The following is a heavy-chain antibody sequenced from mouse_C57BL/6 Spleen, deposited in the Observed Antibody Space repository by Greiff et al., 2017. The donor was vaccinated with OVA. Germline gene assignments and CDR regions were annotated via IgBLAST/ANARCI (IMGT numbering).Heavy chain of an antibody. CDR2: FHPYNDDT. Sequence: QVQLQQPGAELVKPGASVKMSCKASGYTFTTYPIEWMKQNHGKSLEWIGNFHPYNDDTKYNEKFKGKATLTVEKSSSTVYLELSRLTSDDSAVYYCARGNYGGYAMDYWGQGTSVTVSS. V-gene: IGHV1-47*01. CDR3: ARGNYGGYAMDY. J-gene: IGHJ4*01. CDR1: GYTFTTYP. D-gene: IGHD2-1*01.